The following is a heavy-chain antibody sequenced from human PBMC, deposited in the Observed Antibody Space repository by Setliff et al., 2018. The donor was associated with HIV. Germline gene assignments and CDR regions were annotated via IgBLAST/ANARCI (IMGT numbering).Heavy chain of an antibody. Sequence: GESLKISCAVSGFIFNTYSMNWVRQAPGKGLEWVSYIGGSGSAIYYADSVKGRFTISRDNAKNSLYLRLNSLRAEDTAVYYCVRDASPDYDSGGYSAGGHWGRGTLVTVSS. CDR3: VRDASPDYDSGGYSAGGH. CDR1: GFIFNTYS. J-gene: IGHJ4*02. CDR2: IGGSGSAI. V-gene: IGHV3-48*01. D-gene: IGHD3-22*01.